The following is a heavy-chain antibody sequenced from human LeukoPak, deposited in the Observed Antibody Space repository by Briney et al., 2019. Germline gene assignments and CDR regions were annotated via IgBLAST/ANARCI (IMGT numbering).Heavy chain of an antibody. CDR2: INAGNGNT. J-gene: IGHJ4*02. CDR1: GYTFTSYG. Sequence: ASVKVSCKASGYTFTSYGISWVRQAPGQRLEWMGWINAGNGNTKYSQEFQGRVTITRDTSASTAYMELSSLRSEDMAVYYCARESRGRLYYFDYWGQGTLVTVSS. V-gene: IGHV1-3*03. CDR3: ARESRGRLYYFDY. D-gene: IGHD2-15*01.